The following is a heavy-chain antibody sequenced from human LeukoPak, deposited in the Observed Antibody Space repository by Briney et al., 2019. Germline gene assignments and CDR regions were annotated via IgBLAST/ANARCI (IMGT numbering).Heavy chain of an antibody. D-gene: IGHD6-19*01. CDR3: ARRSGIAVAGAFDY. CDR2: ISGSGDST. Sequence: SGGSLRLYCAASGFTFSNYAMRRVRPAPGKGLEWVSGISGSGDSTYYADSVKGRFTISRDNSKNTLYLQMHSLRAEDTAVYYCARRSGIAVAGAFDYWGQGTLVTVSS. V-gene: IGHV3-23*01. J-gene: IGHJ4*02. CDR1: GFTFSNYA.